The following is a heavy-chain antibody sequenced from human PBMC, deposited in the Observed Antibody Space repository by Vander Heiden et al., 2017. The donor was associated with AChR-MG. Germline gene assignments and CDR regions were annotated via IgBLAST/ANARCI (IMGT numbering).Heavy chain of an antibody. J-gene: IGHJ4*02. D-gene: IGHD3-10*01. CDR2: ISWNSGSI. CDR1: GFTFDDYA. CDR3: AKDLFFAGSGSYYTSVN. V-gene: IGHV3-9*01. Sequence: EVQLVESGGGLVQPGRSLRLSCAASGFTFDDYAMHWVRQAPGKGLEWVSGISWNSGSIGYADSVKGRFTISRDNAKNSLYLQMNSLRAEDTALYYCAKDLFFAGSGSYYTSVNWGQGTLVTVSS.